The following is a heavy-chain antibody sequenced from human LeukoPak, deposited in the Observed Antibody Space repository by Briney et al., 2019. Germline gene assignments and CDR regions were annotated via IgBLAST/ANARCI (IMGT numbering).Heavy chain of an antibody. CDR3: AGGPREEYFDY. CDR2: IIPIFGTA. Sequence: ASVKVSCKASGGTCSSYAISWVRQAPGQGLEWMGGIIPIFGTANYAQKFQGRVTITTDESTSTAYMELSSLRSEDTAVYYCAGGPREEYFDYWGQGTLVTVSS. V-gene: IGHV1-69*05. J-gene: IGHJ4*02. CDR1: GGTCSSYA. D-gene: IGHD1-26*01.